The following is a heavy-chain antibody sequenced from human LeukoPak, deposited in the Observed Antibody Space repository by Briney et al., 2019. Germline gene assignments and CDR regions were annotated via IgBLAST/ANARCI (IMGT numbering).Heavy chain of an antibody. Sequence: SETLSLTCTVSGYSISSGYYWGWIRQPPGKGLEWIGSIYHSGSTYYNPSLKSRVTISVDTSKNQFSLKLSSVTAADTAVYYCARGERYCSGGSCPRYFHHWGQGTLVTVSS. CDR2: IYHSGST. V-gene: IGHV4-38-2*02. CDR3: ARGERYCSGGSCPRYFHH. D-gene: IGHD2-15*01. CDR1: GYSISSGYY. J-gene: IGHJ1*01.